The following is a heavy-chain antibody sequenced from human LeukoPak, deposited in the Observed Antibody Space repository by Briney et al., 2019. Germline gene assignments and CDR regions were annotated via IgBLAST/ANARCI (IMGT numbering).Heavy chain of an antibody. V-gene: IGHV1-2*02. J-gene: IGHJ3*02. CDR2: INPNSGGT. CDR1: GYTFTGYY. D-gene: IGHD1-26*01. Sequence: ASVKVSCKASGYTFTGYYMHWVRQAPGQGLEWMGWINPNSGGTNYAQKFQGRVTMTRDTSISTAYMELSRLRSDDTAVYYCARVSGSYRAAFDIWGQGTMVTVSS. CDR3: ARVSGSYRAAFDI.